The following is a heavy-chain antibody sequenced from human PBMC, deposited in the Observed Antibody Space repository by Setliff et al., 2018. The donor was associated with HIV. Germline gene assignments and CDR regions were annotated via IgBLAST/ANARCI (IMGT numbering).Heavy chain of an antibody. CDR2: ISYLGTT. V-gene: IGHV4-59*11. D-gene: IGHD1-26*01. CDR3: ARDSALYSGTYY. J-gene: IGHJ4*02. CDR1: GDPINSHY. Sequence: ETLSLTCTVSGDPINSHYWSWIRQPPGEGLEWIGHISYLGTTYYNPPLKSRITISVDTSKNQFSLRLSSVTAADTAVYYCARDSALYSGTYYWGQGTLVTVSS.